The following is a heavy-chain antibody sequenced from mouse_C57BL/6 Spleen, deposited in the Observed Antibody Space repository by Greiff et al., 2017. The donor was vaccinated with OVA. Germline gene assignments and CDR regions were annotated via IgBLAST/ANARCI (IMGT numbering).Heavy chain of an antibody. CDR1: GYAFTNYL. CDR3: ARSGTTVVDWYFDV. Sequence: QVQLQQSGAELVRPGTSVKVSCKASGYAFTNYLIEWVKQRPGQGLEWIGVINPGSGGTNYNEKFKGKATLTADKSSSTAYMQLSSLTSEDSAFYFCARSGTTVVDWYFDVWGTGTTVTVSS. D-gene: IGHD1-1*01. J-gene: IGHJ1*03. V-gene: IGHV1-54*01. CDR2: INPGSGGT.